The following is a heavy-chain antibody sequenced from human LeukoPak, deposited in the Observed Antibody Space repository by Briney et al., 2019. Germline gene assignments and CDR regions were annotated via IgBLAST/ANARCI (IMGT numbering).Heavy chain of an antibody. J-gene: IGHJ4*02. CDR1: GFTFSSYA. CDR3: AKDLVSHPHFDY. D-gene: IGHD3-16*01. V-gene: IGHV3-23*01. Sequence: GGSLRLSCAAAGFTFSSYAMSWVRQAPGKGLEWVSAISGSGGSTYYADSVKGRFTISRDNSKNTLYLQMNSLRAEDTAVYYCAKDLVSHPHFDYWGQGTLVTVSS. CDR2: ISGSGGST.